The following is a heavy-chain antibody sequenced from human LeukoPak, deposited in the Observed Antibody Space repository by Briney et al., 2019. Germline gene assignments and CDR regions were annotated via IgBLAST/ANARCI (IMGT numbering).Heavy chain of an antibody. D-gene: IGHD3-22*01. CDR3: ASHYDSSGYRFDY. CDR1: GGTFSSYA. J-gene: IGHJ4*02. Sequence: GSSVKVSCKASGGTFSSYAISWVRQAPGQGLEWMGRIIPIFGTANYAQKFQGGVTITTDESTCTAYMGLSSLRSEDTAVYYCASHYDSSGYRFDYWGQGTLVTVSS. V-gene: IGHV1-69*05. CDR2: IIPIFGTA.